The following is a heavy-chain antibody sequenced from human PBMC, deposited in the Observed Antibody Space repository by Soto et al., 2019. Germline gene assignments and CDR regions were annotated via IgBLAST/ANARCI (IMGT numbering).Heavy chain of an antibody. V-gene: IGHV4-34*01. Sequence: QVQLQQWGAGLLKPSETLSLTCAVYGGSFSGYYWSWIRQPPGKGLEWIGEINHSGSTNYNPSLKSRVTISVDTSKHQFSLKLSSVTAADTAVYYCARVGSSSWYGNWFDPWGQGTLVTVSS. CDR1: GGSFSGYY. J-gene: IGHJ5*02. CDR2: INHSGST. D-gene: IGHD6-13*01. CDR3: ARVGSSSWYGNWFDP.